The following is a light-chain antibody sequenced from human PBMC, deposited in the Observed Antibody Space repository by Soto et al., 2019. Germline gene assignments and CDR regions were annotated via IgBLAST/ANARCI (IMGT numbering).Light chain of an antibody. CDR2: ATS. Sequence: DVQMTQSPSSLSAFVGYRVTITCRASQGIAPYLAWFQQKPGKVPKLLIYATSTLQAGVPTRFSGSGAGTDFTLTINSLQPEDVGNYYGQKDSSAPLTFGGGTKVEIK. V-gene: IGKV1-27*01. J-gene: IGKJ4*01. CDR3: QKDSSAPLT. CDR1: QGIAPY.